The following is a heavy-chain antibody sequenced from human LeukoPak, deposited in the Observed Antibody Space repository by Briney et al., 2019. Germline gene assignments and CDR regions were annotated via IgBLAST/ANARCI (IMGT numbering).Heavy chain of an antibody. V-gene: IGHV3-7*01. CDR2: IKQYACQN. CDR3: ARAQTLEGYSYGYDAFDI. CDR1: GFTLSIYW. J-gene: IGHJ3*02. Sequence: PGGPLRLSCAASGFTLSIYWMSWLREPPGKGREGVANIKQYACQNYYVHSVKARFTVSRDNAKNPLYLQLHRLRAQDAAVYHCARAQTLEGYSYGYDAFDIWGQGTMVTVSS. D-gene: IGHD5-18*01.